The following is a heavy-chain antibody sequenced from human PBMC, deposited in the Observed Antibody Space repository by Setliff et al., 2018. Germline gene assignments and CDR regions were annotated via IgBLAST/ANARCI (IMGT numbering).Heavy chain of an antibody. CDR1: GYTFAKYG. V-gene: IGHV1-18*01. J-gene: IGHJ3*02. CDR2: ISGYNGYT. CDR3: VRDRAAIVVGPPTAAFDI. Sequence: ASVKVSCKAFGYTFAKYGTSWVRQAPGQGLEWMGWISGYNGYTVYAQKLQGRVTLTTDTSTGTAYVEVRSLRSDDTAQYYCVRDRAAIVVGPPTAAFDIWGQGTMVTVS. D-gene: IGHD2-2*01.